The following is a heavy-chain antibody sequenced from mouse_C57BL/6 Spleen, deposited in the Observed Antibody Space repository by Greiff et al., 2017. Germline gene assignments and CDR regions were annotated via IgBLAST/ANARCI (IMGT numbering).Heavy chain of an antibody. V-gene: IGHV5-4*03. CDR1: GFTFRSYA. D-gene: IGHD1-1*01. Sequence: EVKLMESGGGLVKPGGSLKLSCAASGFTFRSYAMSWVRQTPEKRLEWVATISDGGSYTYYPDNVKGRFTISRDNAKNNLYLQMSHLKSEDTAMYYCARGGYGSSYWYFDVWGTGTTVTVSS. J-gene: IGHJ1*03. CDR3: ARGGYGSSYWYFDV. CDR2: ISDGGSYT.